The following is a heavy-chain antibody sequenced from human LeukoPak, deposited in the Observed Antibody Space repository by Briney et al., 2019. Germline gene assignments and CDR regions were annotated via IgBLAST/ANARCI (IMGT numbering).Heavy chain of an antibody. D-gene: IGHD1-1*01. Sequence: GGSLRPSCAASGFTFNKYAMTWVRQAPAKGLVWVAVISASGDNTDYADSVKGRFTISRDNSKNTLSLQMNSLRVEDTAVYYCAKVVGTGTTPTDYWGQGTLVTVSS. CDR3: AKVVGTGTTPTDY. J-gene: IGHJ4*02. CDR1: GFTFNKYA. V-gene: IGHV3-23*01. CDR2: ISASGDNT.